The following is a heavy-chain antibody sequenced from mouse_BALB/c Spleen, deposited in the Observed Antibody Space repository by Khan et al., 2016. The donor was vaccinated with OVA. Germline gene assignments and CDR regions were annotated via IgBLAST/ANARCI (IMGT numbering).Heavy chain of an antibody. Sequence: QVQLQQPGPELVKPGASVKLSCKASGYTFTSYYMYWVKQRPGQGLEWIGGINPNNGAPYFNEKFKTKATLTVDKSSSTAYMQLSSLTSEDSAVYYCTRAGLSSFAYWGQGTLVTVSA. J-gene: IGHJ3*01. CDR3: TRAGLSSFAY. D-gene: IGHD6-1*01. CDR1: GYTFTSYY. CDR2: INPNNGAP. V-gene: IGHV1S81*02.